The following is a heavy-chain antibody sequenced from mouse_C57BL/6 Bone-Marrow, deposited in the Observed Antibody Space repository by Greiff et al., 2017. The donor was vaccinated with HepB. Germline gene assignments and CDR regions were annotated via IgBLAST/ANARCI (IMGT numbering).Heavy chain of an antibody. CDR1: GFTFSDFY. CDR2: SRNKANDYTT. V-gene: IGHV7-1*01. Sequence: DVKLVESGGGLVQSGRSLRLSCATSGFTFSDFYMEWVRQAPGKGLEWIAASRNKANDYTTEYSASVKGRFIVSRDTSQSILYLQMNALRAEDTAIYYCARDANYDYDYYAMDYWGQGTSVTVSS. J-gene: IGHJ4*01. CDR3: ARDANYDYDYYAMDY. D-gene: IGHD2-4*01.